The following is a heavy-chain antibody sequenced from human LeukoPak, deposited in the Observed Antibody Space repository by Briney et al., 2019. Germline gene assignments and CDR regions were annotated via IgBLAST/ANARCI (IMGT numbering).Heavy chain of an antibody. CDR3: ARGPRFGELLWHWFDP. D-gene: IGHD3-10*01. CDR2: INPNNGGT. CDR1: GYTFTGYF. J-gene: IGHJ5*02. Sequence: ASVKVSCKASGYTFTGYFIHWVRQAPGQGLEWMGWINPNNGGTKCAQKFQDRVTMTRDTSISTAYMELSRLRSDDTAVYYCARGPRFGELLWHWFDPWGQGTLVTVSS. V-gene: IGHV1-2*02.